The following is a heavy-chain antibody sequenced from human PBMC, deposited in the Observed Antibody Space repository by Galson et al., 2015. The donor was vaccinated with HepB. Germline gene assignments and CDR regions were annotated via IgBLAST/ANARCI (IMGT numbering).Heavy chain of an antibody. V-gene: IGHV3-64D*06. CDR1: GFTFSSYA. J-gene: IGHJ4*02. CDR2: ISSNGGST. Sequence: SLRLSCAASGFTFSSYAMHWVRQAPGKGLEYVSAISSNGGSTYYADSVKGRFTISRDNSKNTLYLQMSSLRAEDTAVYYCVKDFKRPITVPHYWGQGTLVTVSS. CDR3: VKDFKRPITVPHY. D-gene: IGHD3-16*01.